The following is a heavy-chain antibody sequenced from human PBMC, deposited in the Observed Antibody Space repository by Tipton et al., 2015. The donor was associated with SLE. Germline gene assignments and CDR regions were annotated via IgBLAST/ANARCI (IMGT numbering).Heavy chain of an antibody. V-gene: IGHV4-34*01. D-gene: IGHD6-13*01. Sequence: TLSLTCAVYGGSFSGYYWSWIRQPPGKGLEWIGEINHSGSTNYNPSLKSRVTISVDTSKNQFSLKLSSVTAADTAVYYCARARVIAAGGPIDYWGQGTLVTVSS. CDR1: GGSFSGYY. CDR2: INHSGST. CDR3: ARARVIAAGGPIDY. J-gene: IGHJ4*02.